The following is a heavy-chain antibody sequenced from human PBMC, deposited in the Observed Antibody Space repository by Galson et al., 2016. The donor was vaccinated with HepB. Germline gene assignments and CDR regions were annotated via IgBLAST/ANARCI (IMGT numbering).Heavy chain of an antibody. V-gene: IGHV3-48*03. CDR1: GFTFSAYG. D-gene: IGHD3-16*01. Sequence: SLRLSCAASGFTFSAYGMTWVRQAPGKGLEWVSYIGGSGSPIHSANSVKGRFTVSRDNSKNSLDLQMDSLRADDTAIYYCARVESPWGVTFFDLWGQGTLVTVSS. J-gene: IGHJ4*02. CDR2: IGGSGSPI. CDR3: ARVESPWGVTFFDL.